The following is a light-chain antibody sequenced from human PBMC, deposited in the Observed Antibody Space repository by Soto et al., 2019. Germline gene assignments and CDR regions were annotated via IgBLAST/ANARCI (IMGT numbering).Light chain of an antibody. CDR3: QQYNNWRT. CDR1: QSVSSN. Sequence: EIVLTQSPGTLSLSPGERATFSCRASQSVSSNYLAWYQQKPGQAPRLLIYGVSTRATGIPARFSGSGSGTEFTLTISSLQSEDFAVYYCQQYNNWRTFGQGTKVDIK. V-gene: IGKV3-15*01. CDR2: GVS. J-gene: IGKJ1*01.